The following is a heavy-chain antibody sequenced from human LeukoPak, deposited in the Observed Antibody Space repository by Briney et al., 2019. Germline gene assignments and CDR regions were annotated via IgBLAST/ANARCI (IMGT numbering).Heavy chain of an antibody. Sequence: PVRSLCLSSALSVVASSIHTIGSVPQAPQKGLGWVSSLRSTGTSTSHADSVKGRFTISRDNAKSSLYLEMTSLRAEDTAVYYCARVDFGDYFDTSEYHYFDHWGQGILVTVSS. CDR3: ARVDFGDYFDTSEYHYFDH. D-gene: IGHD3-22*01. V-gene: IGHV3-21*06. CDR2: LRSTGTST. CDR1: VVASSIHT. J-gene: IGHJ4*02.